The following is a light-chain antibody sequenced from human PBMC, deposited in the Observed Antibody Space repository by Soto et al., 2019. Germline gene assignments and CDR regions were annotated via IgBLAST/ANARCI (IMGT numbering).Light chain of an antibody. CDR3: SSYTSSSTHYV. CDR2: DVS. V-gene: IGLV2-14*01. CDR1: SSDVGGYNY. Sequence: QSALTQPASVSGSPGQSITISCTGTSSDVGGYNYVSWYQQHPGKAPKLMIYDVSNRPSGVSNRFSGSKSGNTASLTISGLQAEDEADYYCSSYTSSSTHYVFGTGTKQTVL. J-gene: IGLJ1*01.